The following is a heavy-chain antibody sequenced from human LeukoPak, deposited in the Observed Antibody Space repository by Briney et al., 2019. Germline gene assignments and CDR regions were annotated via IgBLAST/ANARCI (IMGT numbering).Heavy chain of an antibody. CDR1: GFIVSSNY. Sequence: GGSLRLSCAASGFIVSSNYMSWVRQAPGKGLEWVSVIYSGGSTYYADSVKGRFTISRDNSKNTLYLQMNSLRAEDTAVYYCARATPGWFGEFYYYGMDVWGKGTTVTVSS. CDR3: ARATPGWFGEFYYYGMDV. V-gene: IGHV3-53*01. CDR2: IYSGGST. J-gene: IGHJ6*04. D-gene: IGHD3-10*01.